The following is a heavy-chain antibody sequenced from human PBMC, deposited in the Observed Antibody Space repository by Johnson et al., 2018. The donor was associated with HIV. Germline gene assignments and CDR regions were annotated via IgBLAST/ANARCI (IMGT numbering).Heavy chain of an antibody. CDR3: AKDSGVQGVIITGAFDI. CDR1: GFTVSNNY. V-gene: IGHV3-66*01. CDR2: IYSGGST. Sequence: VQLVESGGGVVQPGRSLRLSWAASGFTVSNNYVSWVRQAPGKGLEWVSVIYSGGSTYYADSVKGRFTISRDNSKNTLYLQMNSLRAEDTAVYYCAKDSGVQGVIITGAFDIWGQGTMVTVSS. D-gene: IGHD3-10*01. J-gene: IGHJ3*02.